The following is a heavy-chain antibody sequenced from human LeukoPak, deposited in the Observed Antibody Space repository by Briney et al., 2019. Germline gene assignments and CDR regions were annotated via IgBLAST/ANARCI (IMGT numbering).Heavy chain of an antibody. J-gene: IGHJ6*02. D-gene: IGHD6-19*01. CDR3: AREQSSGWPRPTRYYYYGMDV. V-gene: IGHV1-69*05. Sequence: SVKVSCKASVGTFSSYAISWVRQAPGQGLEWMGGIIPIFGTANYAQKFQGRVTITTDESTSTAYMELRSLRSDDTAVYYCAREQSSGWPRPTRYYYYGMDVWGQGTTVTVSS. CDR1: VGTFSSYA. CDR2: IIPIFGTA.